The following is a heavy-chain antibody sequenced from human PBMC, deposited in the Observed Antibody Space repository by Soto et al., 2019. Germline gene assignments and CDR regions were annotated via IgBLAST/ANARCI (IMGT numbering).Heavy chain of an antibody. D-gene: IGHD3-10*01. J-gene: IGHJ4*02. CDR2: IYHSGST. CDR1: GGSISSSNW. Sequence: LSLTCAVSGGSISSSNWWSWVRQPPGKGLEWIGEIYHSGSTNYNPSLKSRVTISVDKSKNQFSLKLSSVTAADTAVYYCAGDGVPSIYYFDYWGQGTLVTVSS. CDR3: AGDGVPSIYYFDY. V-gene: IGHV4-4*02.